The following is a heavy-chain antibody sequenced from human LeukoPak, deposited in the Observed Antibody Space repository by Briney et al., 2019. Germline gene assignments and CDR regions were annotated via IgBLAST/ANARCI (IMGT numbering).Heavy chain of an antibody. CDR1: GGTFSSYA. CDR2: IIPIFGTA. Sequence: SVKVSCKASGGTFSSYAISWVRLAPGQGLEWMGGIIPIFGTANYAQKLQGRVTITADESTSTAYMELSSLRSEDTDVYYCARAPYSSGGSTNYYYYYYMDVWGKGTTVTASS. J-gene: IGHJ6*03. V-gene: IGHV1-69*01. CDR3: ARAPYSSGGSTNYYYYYYMDV. D-gene: IGHD6-19*01.